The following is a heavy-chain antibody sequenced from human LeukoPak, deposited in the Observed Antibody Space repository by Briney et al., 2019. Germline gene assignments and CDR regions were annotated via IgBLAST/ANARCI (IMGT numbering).Heavy chain of an antibody. D-gene: IGHD3-10*01. J-gene: IGHJ6*04. CDR3: ARGPPYGSGSYYRYYYYGMDV. V-gene: IGHV4-59*01. CDR2: IYYSGST. CDR1: GGSISSYY. Sequence: SETLPLTCTVSGGSISSYYWSWIRQPPGKGLEWIGYIYYSGSTNYNPSLKSRVTISVDTSKNQFSLKLSSVTAADTAVYYCARGPPYGSGSYYRYYYYGMDVWGKGTTVTVSS.